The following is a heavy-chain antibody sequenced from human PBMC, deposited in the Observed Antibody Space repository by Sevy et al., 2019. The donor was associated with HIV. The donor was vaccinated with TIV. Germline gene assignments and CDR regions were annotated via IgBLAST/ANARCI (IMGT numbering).Heavy chain of an antibody. CDR2: IYYRGST. Sequence: SETLSLTCTVSGGSISSSSYCWGWIRQPPGKGLEWIGNIYYRGSTYYNPSLKSRITVSVDTSKNQFSLKLSSVTAADTAVYYCARDNGGYYFDYWGLGTLVTVSS. CDR3: ARDNGGYYFDY. D-gene: IGHD3-22*01. V-gene: IGHV4-39*01. J-gene: IGHJ4*02. CDR1: GGSISSSSYC.